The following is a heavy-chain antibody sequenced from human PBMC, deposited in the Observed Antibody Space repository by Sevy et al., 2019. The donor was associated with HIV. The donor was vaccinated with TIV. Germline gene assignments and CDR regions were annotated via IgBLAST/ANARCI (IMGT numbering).Heavy chain of an antibody. CDR3: ARGGHLPLDAFDI. CDR1: GYSFTAYW. Sequence: GESLKISCQASGYSFTAYWIGWVRQMPGKGLEWRGILFPGNSDIRTFQGQVTVSVDKSINTAYLQWGSLKASDRSTYYCARGGHLPLDAFDIWGQGTKVTVSS. D-gene: IGHD2-15*01. CDR2: LFPGNSDI. J-gene: IGHJ3*02. V-gene: IGHV5-51*01.